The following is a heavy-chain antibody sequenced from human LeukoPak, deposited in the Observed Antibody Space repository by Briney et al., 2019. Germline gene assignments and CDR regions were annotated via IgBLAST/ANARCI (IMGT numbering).Heavy chain of an antibody. CDR1: GFTFSSYA. Sequence: GGSLRLSCAASGFTFSSYAMSWVRQAPGKGLEGVAGLSGSAGGTNYADSVKGRFTISRDNSKNTLFLQMDRLRAEDTAVYFCAKRGVVVRVFLVGFHKEAYYFDSWGQGAQVTVSS. V-gene: IGHV3-23*01. CDR3: AKRGVVVRVFLVGFHKEAYYFDS. J-gene: IGHJ4*02. D-gene: IGHD3-16*02. CDR2: LSGSAGGT.